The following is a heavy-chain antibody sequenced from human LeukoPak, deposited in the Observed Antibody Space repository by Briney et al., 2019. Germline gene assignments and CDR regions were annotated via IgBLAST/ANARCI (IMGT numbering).Heavy chain of an antibody. CDR1: GGSVRRGNYY. Sequence: SETLSLTCTVSGGSVRRGNYYWTWIRQPAGSGLEWIGRIYTSGTTDYNPSLRTRVTISVDASRNQFSLNLSSVTAADTAVYYCARDHLGRRTSYYYYYYMDVWGKGTTVTVSS. J-gene: IGHJ6*03. D-gene: IGHD1-14*01. CDR3: ARDHLGRRTSYYYYYYMDV. V-gene: IGHV4-61*02. CDR2: IYTSGTT.